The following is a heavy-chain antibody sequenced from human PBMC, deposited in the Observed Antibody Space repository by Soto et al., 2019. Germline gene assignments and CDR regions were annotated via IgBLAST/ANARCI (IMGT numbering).Heavy chain of an antibody. V-gene: IGHV3-33*01. D-gene: IGHD4-17*01. CDR1: GFTFSTYA. Sequence: QVQLVESGGGVVQPGGSLRVSCAASGFTFSTYAMHWVRQAPGKGLEWVAVIWFDGSRTYSGVSVRGRFTISRDNSKNSVYLQMNSLRAEDTALYYCARDQPTSSGYGDYQAFDLWGPGTMVTVSS. CDR2: IWFDGSRT. CDR3: ARDQPTSSGYGDYQAFDL. J-gene: IGHJ3*01.